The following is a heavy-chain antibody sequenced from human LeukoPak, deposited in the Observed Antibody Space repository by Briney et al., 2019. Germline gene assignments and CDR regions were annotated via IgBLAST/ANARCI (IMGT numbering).Heavy chain of an antibody. CDR3: AKDLAGRGYQYYYGMDV. D-gene: IGHD3-22*01. V-gene: IGHV3-30*04. CDR1: GFTFSSYA. J-gene: IGHJ6*02. CDR2: ISYDGSNK. Sequence: TGGSLRLSCAASGFTFSSYAMHWVRQAPGKGLEWVAVISYDGSNKYYADSVKGRFTISRDNSKNTLYLQMNSLRAEDTAVYYCAKDLAGRGYQYYYGMDVWGQGTTVTVSS.